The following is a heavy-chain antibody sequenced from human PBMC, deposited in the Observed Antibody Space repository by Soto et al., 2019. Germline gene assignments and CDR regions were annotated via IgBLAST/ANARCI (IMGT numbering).Heavy chain of an antibody. CDR2: ISGSGDRA. J-gene: IGHJ4*02. CDR3: ARGDGSESDDAAK. CDR1: GFTFSAYA. Sequence: EVQLLESGGALVQPGGYLRVSCATSGFTFSAYALTWVRQAPGKGLEGVSAISGSGDRAYYGDSVKGRFTISRDNSKRTLYLLMNSLSAEDTAVYYCARGDGSESDDAAKWGQGTLVTVSS. D-gene: IGHD2-15*01. V-gene: IGHV3-23*01.